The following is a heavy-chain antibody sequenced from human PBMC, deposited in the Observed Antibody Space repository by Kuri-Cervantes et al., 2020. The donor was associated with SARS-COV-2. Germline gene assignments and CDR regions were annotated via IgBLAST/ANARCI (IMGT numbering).Heavy chain of an antibody. Sequence: LSLTCAASGFTFSSYSMNWVRQAPGKGLEWVSSISSSSSYIYYADSVKGRFTISRDNAKNLLYLQMNSLRAEDTALYYCARDLSQYGDPGFDFWGQGTLVTVSS. V-gene: IGHV3-21*06. D-gene: IGHD4-17*01. CDR3: ARDLSQYGDPGFDF. CDR1: GFTFSSYS. J-gene: IGHJ4*02. CDR2: ISSSSSYI.